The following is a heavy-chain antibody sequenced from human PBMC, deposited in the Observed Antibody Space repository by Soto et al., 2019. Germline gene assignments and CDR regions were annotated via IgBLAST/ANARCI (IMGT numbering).Heavy chain of an antibody. CDR2: INPNSGGA. CDR3: ARCQRGLRCPLDS. CDR1: GYTFTGYY. J-gene: IGHJ4*02. Sequence: VGSVKVSCKASGYTFTGYYMHWVREAPGQRLEYMGWINPNSGGADYAQKFRGRVTMARDTSVNLIYLHLSSLTSDDTAMYFCARCQRGLRCPLDSWGQGTLVTVSS. D-gene: IGHD4-17*01. V-gene: IGHV1-2*02.